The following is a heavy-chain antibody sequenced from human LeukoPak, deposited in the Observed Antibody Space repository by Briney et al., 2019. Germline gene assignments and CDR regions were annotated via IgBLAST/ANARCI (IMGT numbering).Heavy chain of an antibody. CDR3: ARHDPPSYCSSTSCHSGHFDY. D-gene: IGHD2-2*01. CDR2: IYYSGST. Sequence: SETLSLTCTVSGGSISSSSYYWGWIRQPPGKGLEWIGSIYYSGSTYYNPSLKSRVTISVDTSKNQFSLKLSSVTAADTAVYYCARHDPPSYCSSTSCHSGHFDYWGQGTLVTVSS. V-gene: IGHV4-39*01. J-gene: IGHJ4*02. CDR1: GGSISSSSYY.